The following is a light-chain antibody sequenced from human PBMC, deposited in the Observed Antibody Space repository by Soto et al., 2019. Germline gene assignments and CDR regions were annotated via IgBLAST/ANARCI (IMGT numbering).Light chain of an antibody. CDR2: ENN. Sequence: QSVLTQPPSVSAAPGQKVTISCSGSSSNIGNNYVSWYQQLPGTAPKLLIYENNKRPSGIPDRFSGSKSGTSATLGITGLQTGDEDDYYCGTWDSSLSAYVFGTGTEVTVL. CDR3: GTWDSSLSAYV. J-gene: IGLJ1*01. V-gene: IGLV1-51*02. CDR1: SSNIGNNY.